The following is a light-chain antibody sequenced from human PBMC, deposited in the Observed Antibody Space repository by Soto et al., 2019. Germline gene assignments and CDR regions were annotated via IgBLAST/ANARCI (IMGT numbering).Light chain of an antibody. V-gene: IGLV1-40*01. CDR3: QSYDSSLRRVV. Sequence: QSVLTQPPSVSGAPGQRVTISCTGSSSNIGAGYDVHWYQQLPGTAPKLLIYGNSNRPSGVPDLFSGSKSDTSASLAINRLKAENEADYYCQSYDSSLRRVVFGGGTKLTAL. CDR1: SSNIGAGYD. CDR2: GNS. J-gene: IGLJ2*01.